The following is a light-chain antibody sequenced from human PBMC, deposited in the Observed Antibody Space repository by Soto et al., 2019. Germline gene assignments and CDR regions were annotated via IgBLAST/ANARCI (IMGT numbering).Light chain of an antibody. CDR2: EVS. CDR1: SSDVGGYNF. CDR3: SSYAGSNILV. J-gene: IGLJ1*01. Sequence: QSVLTQPPSASGSPGQSVTISCTGASSDVGGYNFVAWYQQHPGKAPKLMISEVSKRPSGVPDRFSGSKSGNTASLTVSGLQAEDEADYYCSSYAGSNILVFGTGTKVTVL. V-gene: IGLV2-8*01.